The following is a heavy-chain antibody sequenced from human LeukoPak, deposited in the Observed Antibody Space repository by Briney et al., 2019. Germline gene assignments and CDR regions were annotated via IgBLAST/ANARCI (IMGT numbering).Heavy chain of an antibody. CDR1: GFTFSAYW. Sequence: PGGSLRLSCAASGFTFSAYWMAWVRQAPGKGLEWVANMKQDGREKHYVDSVKGRFTISRDNARNSLYLQMNSLRAEDSAAYYCARDDVGALDYWGQGTLVTFSS. CDR2: MKQDGREK. D-gene: IGHD3-16*01. J-gene: IGHJ4*02. CDR3: ARDDVGALDY. V-gene: IGHV3-7*01.